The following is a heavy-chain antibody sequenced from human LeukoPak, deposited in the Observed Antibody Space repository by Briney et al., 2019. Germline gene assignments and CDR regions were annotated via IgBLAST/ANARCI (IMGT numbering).Heavy chain of an antibody. J-gene: IGHJ6*03. Sequence: ASVKVSCKASGYTFTGYYIHWVRQAPGQGLEWTGIINPSGGSTSYAQKFQGRVTMTRDMSTSTVYMELSSLRSDDTAVYYCARGGLQTWYYYMDVWGKGTTVTVSS. CDR1: GYTFTGYY. CDR2: INPSGGST. V-gene: IGHV1-46*01. CDR3: ARGGLQTWYYYMDV.